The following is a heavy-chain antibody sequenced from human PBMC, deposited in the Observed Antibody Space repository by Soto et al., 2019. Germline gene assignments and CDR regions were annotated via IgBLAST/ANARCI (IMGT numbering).Heavy chain of an antibody. CDR3: AGDWDYVWGSYRPGYYYYGMDV. CDR2: IIPIFGTA. J-gene: IGHJ6*02. V-gene: IGHV1-69*01. CDR1: GGTFSSYA. Sequence: QVQLVQSGAEVKKPGSSVKVSCKASGGTFSSYAISWVRQAPGQGLEWMGGIIPIFGTANYAQKFQGRVTITADESTSTAYMERSSLRSEDTAVYYCAGDWDYVWGSYRPGYYYYGMDVWGQGTTVTVSS. D-gene: IGHD3-16*02.